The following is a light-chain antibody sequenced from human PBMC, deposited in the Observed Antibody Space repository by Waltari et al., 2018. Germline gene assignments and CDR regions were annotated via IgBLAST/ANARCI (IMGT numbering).Light chain of an antibody. V-gene: IGKV3-11*01. CDR1: QNIRNY. Sequence: EIVLTQSPAILSLSPGERATLSYRASQNIRNYLAWYQQKTGQAPRLLIYDASNRAIGVPVRFSGSGSGTDFTLTISSLEPEDFAVYYCQQRSDWPPAFGGGTKVEI. J-gene: IGKJ4*01. CDR3: QQRSDWPPA. CDR2: DAS.